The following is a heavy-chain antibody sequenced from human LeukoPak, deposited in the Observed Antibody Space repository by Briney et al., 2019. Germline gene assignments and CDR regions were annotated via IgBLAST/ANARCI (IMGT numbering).Heavy chain of an antibody. CDR3: ARAPPRYDYVWGSYRRDLDAFDI. V-gene: IGHV4-59*12. CDR1: GGSISSYY. J-gene: IGHJ3*02. CDR2: IYYSGST. Sequence: SETLSLTCTVSGGSISSYYWSWIRQPPGKGLEWIGYIYYSGSTNYNPSLKSRVTISVDMSKNQFSLRLSSVTAADTAVYYCARAPPRYDYVWGSYRRDLDAFDIWGQGTVVTVSS. D-gene: IGHD3-16*02.